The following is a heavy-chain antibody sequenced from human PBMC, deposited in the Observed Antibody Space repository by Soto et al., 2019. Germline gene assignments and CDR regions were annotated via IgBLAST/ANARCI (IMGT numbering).Heavy chain of an antibody. D-gene: IGHD2-2*01. CDR3: ASGGVSAASRLDY. CDR1: GGSISSGGYY. CDR2: IYYSGST. Sequence: QVQLQESGPGLVKPSQTLSLTCTVSGGSISSGGYYWSWIRQHPGKGLEWIGYIYYSGSTYYNPSLKSRVTISVDTSKNQISLKLSSVTDADTAVYYCASGGVSAASRLDYWGQGTLVTVSS. V-gene: IGHV4-31*03. J-gene: IGHJ4*02.